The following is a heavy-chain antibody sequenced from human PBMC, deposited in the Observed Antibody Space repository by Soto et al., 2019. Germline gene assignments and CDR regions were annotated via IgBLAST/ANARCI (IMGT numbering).Heavy chain of an antibody. Sequence: QVQLVQSGTEVKQPGSSVKVSCKASGGTFSSYAISWVLQAPGQGLEWMGGIIPIFGTANYAQKFQGRVTITADESMSTAYLDRISLRFEDTAVHYCASSAVPAAFGLLANWFDPWGQGTLVTVSS. V-gene: IGHV1-69*01. CDR1: GGTFSSYA. J-gene: IGHJ5*02. CDR2: IIPIFGTA. D-gene: IGHD2-2*01. CDR3: ASSAVPAAFGLLANWFDP.